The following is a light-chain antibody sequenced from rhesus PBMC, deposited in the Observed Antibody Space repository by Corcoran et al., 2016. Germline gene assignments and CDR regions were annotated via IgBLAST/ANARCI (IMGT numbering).Light chain of an antibody. V-gene: IGKV3S9*01. Sequence: EIVMTQSPATLSLSPGERATLSCRASQSVSSYVAWYQQKPEQAPRLLIYGASSRATGIPDRFCGSGSGTDFTLIISSLEPEDVGVYYCQQYNNWNTFGPGTKLDIK. J-gene: IGKJ3*01. CDR3: QQYNNWNT. CDR1: QSVSSY. CDR2: GAS.